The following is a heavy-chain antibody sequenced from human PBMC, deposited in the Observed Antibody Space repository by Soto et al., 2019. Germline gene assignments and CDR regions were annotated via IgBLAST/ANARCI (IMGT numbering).Heavy chain of an antibody. CDR2: ISGSGGST. D-gene: IGHD3-16*02. Sequence: GGSLRLSCAASGFTFSSYAMSWVRQAPGKGLEWVSAISGSGGSTYYADSVKGRFTISRDNSKNTLYLQMNSLRAEDTAVYYCAKWAGYDYIWGSYRPTSPFDYWGQGTLVTVSS. V-gene: IGHV3-23*01. J-gene: IGHJ4*02. CDR3: AKWAGYDYIWGSYRPTSPFDY. CDR1: GFTFSSYA.